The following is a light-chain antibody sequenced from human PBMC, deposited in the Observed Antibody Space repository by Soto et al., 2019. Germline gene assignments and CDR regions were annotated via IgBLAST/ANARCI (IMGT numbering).Light chain of an antibody. V-gene: IGKV3-20*01. Sequence: EIVLTQSPGTLSLSPGERATLSCRASQSVSSSYLGWYQQKPGQAPRLLIYGASSRATGTPDRFSGSGSGTDFTLTISRLEPEDFAVYYCQQYGDSPFTFGPGTNVHIK. CDR1: QSVSSSY. CDR3: QQYGDSPFT. CDR2: GAS. J-gene: IGKJ3*01.